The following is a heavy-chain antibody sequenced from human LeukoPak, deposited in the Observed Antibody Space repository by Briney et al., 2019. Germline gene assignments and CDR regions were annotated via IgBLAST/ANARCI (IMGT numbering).Heavy chain of an antibody. V-gene: IGHV1-18*04. D-gene: IGHD2-2*01. CDR1: GYTFTSYG. Sequence: ASVKVSCKASGYTFTSYGISWVRQATGQGLEWMGWISAYNGNTNYAQKLQGRVTMTTDTSTSTAYMELRSLRSDDTAVYYCARLRDIVVVPAAFLDYWGQGTLVTVSS. CDR3: ARLRDIVVVPAAFLDY. CDR2: ISAYNGNT. J-gene: IGHJ4*02.